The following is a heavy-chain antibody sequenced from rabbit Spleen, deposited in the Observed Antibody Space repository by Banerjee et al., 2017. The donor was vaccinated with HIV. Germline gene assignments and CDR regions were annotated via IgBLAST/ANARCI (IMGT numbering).Heavy chain of an antibody. V-gene: IGHV1S42*01. Sequence: QEQLEESGGGLVKPGGTLTLTCKASGFSLFSYWMCWVRQAPGKGLDLIGCIYAGDGSTDYANWVNGRFTISKTSSTVDLKMTSLTAADTATYFCARDLTSVIGWNFNLWGPGTLVTVS. CDR2: IYAGDGST. D-gene: IGHD1-1*01. CDR3: ARDLTSVIGWNFNL. J-gene: IGHJ4*01. CDR1: GFSLFSYW.